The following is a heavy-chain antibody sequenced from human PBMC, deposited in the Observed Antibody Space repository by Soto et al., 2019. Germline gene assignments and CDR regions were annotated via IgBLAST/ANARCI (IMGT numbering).Heavy chain of an antibody. V-gene: IGHV3-23*01. Sequence: EVQLLESGGGLVQPGESLRLSCAASGFTFGSYFMNWVRQAPGKGPEWVSDINKDGGRTHYADSVRGRFTISRDNSRNTLYLQMNRLRAEDTALYYCATDLHWDGMEVWGQGTTVTVSS. CDR3: ATDLHWDGMEV. CDR1: GFTFGSYF. J-gene: IGHJ6*02. D-gene: IGHD7-27*01. CDR2: INKDGGRT.